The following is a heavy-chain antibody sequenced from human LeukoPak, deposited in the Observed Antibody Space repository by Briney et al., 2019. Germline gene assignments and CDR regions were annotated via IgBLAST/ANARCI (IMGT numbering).Heavy chain of an antibody. CDR2: ISGSGGST. CDR1: GFTFSSYA. D-gene: IGHD3-3*01. V-gene: IGHV3-23*01. Sequence: GGSLRLSCAASGFTFSSYAMSWVRQAPGKGLEWVSAISGSGGSTYYADSVKGRFTISRDNSKNTLYLQMNSLRAEDTAVYYCAKDQVGYDFWSGYYTYYYYGMDVWGQGTTVTVPS. J-gene: IGHJ6*02. CDR3: AKDQVGYDFWSGYYTYYYYGMDV.